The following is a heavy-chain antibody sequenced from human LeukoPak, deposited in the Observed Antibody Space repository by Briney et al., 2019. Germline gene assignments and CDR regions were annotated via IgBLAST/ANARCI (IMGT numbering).Heavy chain of an antibody. CDR3: ARAGHTAMVNYYYYYMDV. J-gene: IGHJ6*03. CDR1: GYTFTGYY. V-gene: IGHV1-2*02. D-gene: IGHD5-18*01. Sequence: GASVKVSCKASGYTFTGYYMHWVRQAPGQGLEWMGWINPNSGGTNYAQKFQGRVTMTRDTSISTAYMELSSLRSEDTAVYYCARAGHTAMVNYYYYYMDVWGKGTTVTVSS. CDR2: INPNSGGT.